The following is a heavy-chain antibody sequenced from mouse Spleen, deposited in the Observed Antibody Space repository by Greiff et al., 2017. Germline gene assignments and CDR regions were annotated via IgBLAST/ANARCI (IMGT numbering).Heavy chain of an antibody. CDR2: ISSGGSYT. J-gene: IGHJ4*01. CDR3: ARHGSSHYYAMDY. D-gene: IGHD1-1*01. CDR1: GFTFSSYA. V-gene: IGHV5-9-3*01. Sequence: EVKLVESGGGLVKPGGSLKLSCAASGFTFSSYAMSWVRQTPEKRLEWVATISSGGSYTYYPDSVKGRFTISRDNAKNTLYLQMSSLRSEDTAMYYCARHGSSHYYAMDYWGQGTSVTVSS.